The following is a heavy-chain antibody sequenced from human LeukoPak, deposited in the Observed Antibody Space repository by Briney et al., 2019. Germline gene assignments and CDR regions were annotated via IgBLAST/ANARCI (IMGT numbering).Heavy chain of an antibody. CDR2: IGGSGGST. V-gene: IGHV3-23*01. J-gene: IGHJ3*02. D-gene: IGHD2-8*01. Sequence: HSGGSLRLSCAASGFTFSSYAMSWVRQAPGKGLEWVSAIGGSGGSTYYADSVKGRFTISRDNSKNTLYLQMNSLRAEDTAVYYCAKYKLYSDAAPDAFDIWGQGTMVTVSS. CDR1: GFTFSSYA. CDR3: AKYKLYSDAAPDAFDI.